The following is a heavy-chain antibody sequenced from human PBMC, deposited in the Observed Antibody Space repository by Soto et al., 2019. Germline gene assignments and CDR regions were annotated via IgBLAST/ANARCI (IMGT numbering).Heavy chain of an antibody. CDR2: IYHNGRT. CDR1: GGSISANW. J-gene: IGHJ4*02. D-gene: IGHD6-19*01. Sequence: QVQLQESGPGLMKPSGTLSLTCAVSGGSISANWWSWVRQPPGKGLEWIGEIYHNGRTNYNPSLKNRVTMSVDKSQNYFSLNLNSVSAADTAVYYCERHIAVSGTRGFDFWGQGTPVTVSS. V-gene: IGHV4-4*02. CDR3: ERHIAVSGTRGFDF.